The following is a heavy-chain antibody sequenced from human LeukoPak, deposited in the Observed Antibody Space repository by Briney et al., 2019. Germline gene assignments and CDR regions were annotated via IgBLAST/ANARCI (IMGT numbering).Heavy chain of an antibody. D-gene: IGHD3-22*01. Sequence: ASVKVSCKASGYTFTSYDFNWVRQATGQRPEWMGWMNPNSGNTGYAQKFQGRVTMTRNTSISTAYMELSSLRSEDTAVYYCARVKEYYDSSGYYGWGQGTLVTVSS. V-gene: IGHV1-8*01. CDR1: GYTFTSYD. CDR2: MNPNSGNT. CDR3: ARVKEYYDSSGYYG. J-gene: IGHJ4*02.